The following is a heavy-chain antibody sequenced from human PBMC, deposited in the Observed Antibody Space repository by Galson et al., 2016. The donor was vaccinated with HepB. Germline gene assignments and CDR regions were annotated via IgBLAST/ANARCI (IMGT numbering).Heavy chain of an antibody. V-gene: IGHV2-5*02. CDR2: IYWDDDK. CDR3: VHRRSRTYYFDY. J-gene: IGHJ4*02. Sequence: PALVKPTQTLTLTCTVSGFSLSSNEVGVGWIRQPPGKALEWLALIYWDDDKRYSPSLKNRLTITKDTSKNQVVLTMTNMDPVDTATYYCVHRRSRTYYFDYWGQGTLVTVSS. CDR1: GFSLSSNEVG.